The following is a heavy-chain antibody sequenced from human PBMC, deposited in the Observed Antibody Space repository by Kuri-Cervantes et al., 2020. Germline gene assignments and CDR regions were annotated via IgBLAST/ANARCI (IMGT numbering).Heavy chain of an antibody. D-gene: IGHD5/OR15-5a*01. V-gene: IGHV3-7*01. CDR3: ASVLRSIDAFDI. Sequence: GESLKISCAASGFTFNTNWMNWVRQAPGKGLEWVALIKEDVNKKYYMDSVKGRFTISRDNAKDTLYLQMNSLRAEDTAVYYCASVLRSIDAFDIWGQGTMVTVSS. J-gene: IGHJ3*02. CDR2: IKEDVNKK. CDR1: GFTFNTNW.